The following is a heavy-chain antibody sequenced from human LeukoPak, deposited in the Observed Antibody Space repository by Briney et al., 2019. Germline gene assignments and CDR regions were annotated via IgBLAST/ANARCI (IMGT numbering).Heavy chain of an antibody. J-gene: IGHJ6*02. D-gene: IGHD2-15*01. CDR1: GYTFTSYY. Sequence: ASVKVSCKASGYTFTSYYMHWVRQAPGQGLEWMGIINPSGGSTSYAQKFQGRVTMTTDTSTSTAYMELRSLRSDDTAVYYCARDPPRIVVVVAATNYYGMDVWGQRTTVTVSS. CDR3: ARDPPRIVVVVAATNYYGMDV. V-gene: IGHV1-46*01. CDR2: INPSGGST.